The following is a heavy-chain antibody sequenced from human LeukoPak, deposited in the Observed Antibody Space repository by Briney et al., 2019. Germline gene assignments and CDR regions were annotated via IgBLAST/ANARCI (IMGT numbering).Heavy chain of an antibody. V-gene: IGHV4-59*01. CDR3: ARESWEAAAYRPFDY. D-gene: IGHD6-13*01. CDR2: IYYSGST. J-gene: IGHJ4*02. CDR1: GGSISSYY. Sequence: PSETLSLTCTVSGGSISSYYWSWIRQPPGKGLEWIGYIYYSGSTNYNPSLKSRVTISVDTSKNQFSLKLGSVTAADTAVYYCARESWEAAAYRPFDYWGQGTLVTVSS.